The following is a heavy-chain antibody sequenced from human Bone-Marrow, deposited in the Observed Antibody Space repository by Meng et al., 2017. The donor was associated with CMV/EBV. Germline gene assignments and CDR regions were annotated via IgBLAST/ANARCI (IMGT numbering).Heavy chain of an antibody. CDR2: INHSGST. CDR3: SGGRGGYCSSWWGCDGSYGMDV. V-gene: IGHV4-34*01. CDR1: GGSFSGYY. J-gene: IGHJ6*02. D-gene: IGHD2-2*01. Sequence: GSLRLSCAVYGGSFSGYYWSWIRQPPGKGLEWIGEINHSGSTNYNPSLKSRVTISVDTSKNQFSLKLSSVTAADTAVYYCSGGRGGYCSSWWGCDGSYGMDVWGQGTTVTVSS.